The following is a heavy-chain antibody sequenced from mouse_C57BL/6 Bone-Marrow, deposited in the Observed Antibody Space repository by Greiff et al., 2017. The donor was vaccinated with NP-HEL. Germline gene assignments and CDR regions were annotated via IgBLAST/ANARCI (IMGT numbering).Heavy chain of an antibody. J-gene: IGHJ1*03. CDR1: GYTFTSYW. Sequence: VQLQQPGAELVRPGTSVKLSCKASGYTFTSYWMHWVKQRPGQGLEWIGVIDPSDSYTNYNQKFKGKATLTVDTSSSTAYMQLSSLTSEDSAVYYCARSRLITTVVAWYFDVWGTGTTVTVSS. CDR3: ARSRLITTVVAWYFDV. D-gene: IGHD1-1*01. CDR2: IDPSDSYT. V-gene: IGHV1-59*01.